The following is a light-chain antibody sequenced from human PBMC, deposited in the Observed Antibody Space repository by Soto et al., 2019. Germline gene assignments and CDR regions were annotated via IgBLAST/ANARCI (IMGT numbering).Light chain of an antibody. CDR2: DSS. CDR1: QDITNY. J-gene: IGKJ5*01. CDR3: QQYDTLPLT. Sequence: DIQMTQSPSSLSASVGDRVTIICQASQDITNYLNWYQQKPGKAPNLLIHDSSNLETGDPSRFSGSGTGTYFSFTISSLQPEDISTYYCQQYDTLPLTFGQGTRLEIK. V-gene: IGKV1-33*01.